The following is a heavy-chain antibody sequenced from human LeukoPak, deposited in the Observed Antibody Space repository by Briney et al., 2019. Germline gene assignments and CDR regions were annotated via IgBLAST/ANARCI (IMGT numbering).Heavy chain of an antibody. CDR3: ARGRNYYDSSGGSDY. D-gene: IGHD3-22*01. J-gene: IGHJ4*02. V-gene: IGHV4-34*01. Sequence: SETLSLTCAVYGGSFSGYYWSWIRQPPGKGLEWIGEINHSGSTNYSPSLKSRVTISVDTSKNQFSLKLSSVTAADTAVYYCARGRNYYDSSGGSDYWGQGTLVTVSS. CDR1: GGSFSGYY. CDR2: INHSGST.